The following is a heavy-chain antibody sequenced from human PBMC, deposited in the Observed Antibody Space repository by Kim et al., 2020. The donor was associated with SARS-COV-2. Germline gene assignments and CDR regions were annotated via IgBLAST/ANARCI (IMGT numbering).Heavy chain of an antibody. J-gene: IGHJ4*02. Sequence: SETLSLTCTVSGGSISSSSYYWGWIRQPPGKGLEWIGSIYYSGSTYYNPSLKSRVTISVDTSKNQFSLKLSSVTAADTAVYYCARQRIIGFCDYWGQGTLVTVSS. V-gene: IGHV4-39*01. CDR2: IYYSGST. CDR3: ARQRIIGFCDY. CDR1: GGSISSSSYY. D-gene: IGHD3-16*02.